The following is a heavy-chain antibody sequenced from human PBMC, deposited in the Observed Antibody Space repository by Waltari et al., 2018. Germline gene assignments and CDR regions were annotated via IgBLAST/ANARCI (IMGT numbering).Heavy chain of an antibody. D-gene: IGHD2-21*02. CDR2: ISPIFGTA. CDR3: ASPYGGNSLGYFDY. V-gene: IGHV1-69*08. Sequence: QVQLVQSGAEVKKPGSSVKVSCKASGGTFSNYAISWVRQAPGQGLEWMGRISPIFGTANYAQKFQGRVTITADKSTSTAYMELSSLRSEDTAVYYCASPYGGNSLGYFDYWGQGTLVTVSS. CDR1: GGTFSNYA. J-gene: IGHJ4*02.